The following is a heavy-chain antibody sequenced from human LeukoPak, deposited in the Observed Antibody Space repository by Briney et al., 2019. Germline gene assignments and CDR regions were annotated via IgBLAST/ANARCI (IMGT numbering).Heavy chain of an antibody. J-gene: IGHJ4*02. V-gene: IGHV3-7*01. Sequence: GGSLRLSCTTSGFTFSSYNMNWVRQAPGKGLEWVANIKQDGTEKYYVDSVKGRFTISRDNAKNSLYLQMNSLRVEDTAVYYCAKVAKYYYGSETYYFFEHWGQGTPVTASS. CDR1: GFTFSSYN. D-gene: IGHD3-10*01. CDR2: IKQDGTEK. CDR3: AKVAKYYYGSETYYFFEH.